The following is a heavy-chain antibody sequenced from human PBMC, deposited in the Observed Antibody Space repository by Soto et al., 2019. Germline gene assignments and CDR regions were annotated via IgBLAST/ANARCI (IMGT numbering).Heavy chain of an antibody. CDR2: IYRGGIT. CDR3: AIGSPDWFDP. CDR1: GYSISSGLY. D-gene: IGHD1-26*01. Sequence: SETLSLTCAVSGYSISSGLYWGWIRQPPGKGPEWIGTIYRGGITYYNPSLKSRVTISIDTSKNHFSLRLSSVTATDTAVYFCAIGSPDWFDPWGQGTLVTVSS. V-gene: IGHV4-38-2*01. J-gene: IGHJ5*02.